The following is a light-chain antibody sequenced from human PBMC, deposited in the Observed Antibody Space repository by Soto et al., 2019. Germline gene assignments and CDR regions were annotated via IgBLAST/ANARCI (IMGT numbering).Light chain of an antibody. CDR1: SSDVGGYNY. V-gene: IGLV2-8*01. CDR2: EVN. Sequence: QSVLTQPPSASGSPGQSVTISCTGTSSDVGGYNYVSWYKQHPGKAPKVMIYEVNKRPSGVPDRFSGSKSGNTASLTVSGLQAEDEADYYCKSYTGINNWVFGGGTKLTVL. J-gene: IGLJ3*02. CDR3: KSYTGINNWV.